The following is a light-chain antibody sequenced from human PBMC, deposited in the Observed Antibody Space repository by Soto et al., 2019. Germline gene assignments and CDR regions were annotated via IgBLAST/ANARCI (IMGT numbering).Light chain of an antibody. V-gene: IGKV1-5*01. J-gene: IGKJ1*01. CDR1: QSISKW. CDR3: QHYNSYGT. Sequence: DIQVTQSHSSLSASVGDRVTITCRASQSISKWLAWYQQKPGKAPNLLIYDASSLQSGVPARFSGSGSGTEFTLTISDLQPDDFATYYCQHYNSYGTFGQGTKVDIK. CDR2: DAS.